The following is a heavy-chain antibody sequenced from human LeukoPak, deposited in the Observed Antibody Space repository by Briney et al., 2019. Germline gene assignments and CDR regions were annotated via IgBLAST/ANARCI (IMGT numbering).Heavy chain of an antibody. CDR2: IGTAGEI. CDR1: GFTFRSYD. Sequence: GGSLRLSCAASGFTFRSYDMHWVRQATGKGLEWVSGIGTAGEIYYPGSVMGRFTISRENAKNSLYLQMNSLRAEDTAVYYCTKVGGAIFGVVIRGYFDYWGQGTRVTVSS. V-gene: IGHV3-13*01. CDR3: TKVGGAIFGVVIRGYFDY. D-gene: IGHD3-3*02. J-gene: IGHJ4*02.